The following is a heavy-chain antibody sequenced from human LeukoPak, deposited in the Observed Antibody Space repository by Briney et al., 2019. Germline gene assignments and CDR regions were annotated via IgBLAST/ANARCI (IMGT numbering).Heavy chain of an antibody. D-gene: IGHD2-21*01. CDR1: GFTFSSHA. V-gene: IGHV3-30-3*01. Sequence: GGSLRLSCAASGFTFSSHALHWVRQAPGKGLEWVAVISYDGSDKYYADSVKGRFTISRDNSKSMLYLQINSLRAEDTAVYYCARVYCGRTTCDPWLDPWGQGTLVTVSS. CDR2: ISYDGSDK. J-gene: IGHJ5*02. CDR3: ARVYCGRTTCDPWLDP.